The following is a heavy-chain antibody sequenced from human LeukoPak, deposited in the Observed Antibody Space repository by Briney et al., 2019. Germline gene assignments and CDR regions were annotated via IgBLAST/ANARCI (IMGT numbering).Heavy chain of an antibody. CDR3: ARGGIRERNYYFYMDV. D-gene: IGHD1-1*01. J-gene: IGHJ6*03. V-gene: IGHV4-39*07. CDR1: GGSISSSSYY. CDR2: IYYSGST. Sequence: PSETLSLTCTVSGGSISSSSYYWGWIRQPPGKGLEWIGSIYYSGSTNYNPSLKSRVTISVDTSKNQFSLKLSSVTAADTAVYYCARGGIRERNYYFYMDVWGKGTTVTVSS.